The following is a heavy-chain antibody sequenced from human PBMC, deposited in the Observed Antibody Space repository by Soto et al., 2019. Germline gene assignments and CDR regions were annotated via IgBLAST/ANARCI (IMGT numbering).Heavy chain of an antibody. CDR3: ARGPGSGWYDY. D-gene: IGHD6-19*01. CDR1: GGSISSDTYY. V-gene: IGHV4-31*03. J-gene: IGHJ4*02. CDR2: IYYSGST. Sequence: QVQLQESGPGLVKPSQTLSLTCTVSGGSISSDTYYRSWIRQHPGKGLEWIGYIYYSGSTYYNPSLKRRVTISVDTSKNQFSLKLSSVTAADTAVYYCARGPGSGWYDYWGQGTLVTVSS.